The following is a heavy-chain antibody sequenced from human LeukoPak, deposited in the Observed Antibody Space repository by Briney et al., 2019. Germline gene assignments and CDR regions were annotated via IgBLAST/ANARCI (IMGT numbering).Heavy chain of an antibody. D-gene: IGHD5-24*01. J-gene: IGHJ5*02. V-gene: IGHV4-59*11. CDR3: ARMRDGFAFGP. Sequence: SETLSLTCAVSGGSISSHYWSWIRQPPGKGLEWIGYISNSGSTNYNPPLKSRVTISVDTSKNQFSLKVSSVTAADTAVYYCARMRDGFAFGPWGQGTLVTVSS. CDR2: ISNSGST. CDR1: GGSISSHY.